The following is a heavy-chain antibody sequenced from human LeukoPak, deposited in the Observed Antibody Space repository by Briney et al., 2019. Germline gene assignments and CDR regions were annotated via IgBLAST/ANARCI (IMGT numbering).Heavy chain of an antibody. J-gene: IGHJ4*02. Sequence: SETLSLTCTVSGGSISSYYWSWIRQPPGKGLEWIGYIYYSGSTNYNPSLKSRVTISVDTSKNQFSLKLSSVTAADTAVYYCARTPLGVAVTIFDCWGQGTLVTVSS. CDR1: GGSISSYY. D-gene: IGHD4-17*01. CDR2: IYYSGST. V-gene: IGHV4-59*01. CDR3: ARTPLGVAVTIFDC.